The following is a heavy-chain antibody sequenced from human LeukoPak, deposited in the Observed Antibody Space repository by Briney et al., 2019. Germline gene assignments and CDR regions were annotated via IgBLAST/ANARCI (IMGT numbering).Heavy chain of an antibody. CDR1: GGSINTSSYY. CDR2: LYFSGNP. V-gene: IGHV4-39*01. CDR3: ARLGSGYPTPEY. Sequence: SETLSLTCTVSGGSINTSSYYWGWIRQSPGKGLEWIGNLYFSGNPYYNPSLNSRVTISVDTSKNQFSLKMRSVTAADTAVYYCARLGSGYPTPEYWGQGTLVTVSS. D-gene: IGHD6-19*01. J-gene: IGHJ4*02.